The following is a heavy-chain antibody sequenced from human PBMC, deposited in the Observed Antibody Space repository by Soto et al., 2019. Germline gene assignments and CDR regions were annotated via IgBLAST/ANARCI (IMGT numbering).Heavy chain of an antibody. Sequence: ASLNVSFKASGYTFTMSCIILLRHSPLQWRELMGWISPDKGKTNYGHNFRDRVSMTTDTSTSTDYMELRSLRSDDTALYYCERDPTQMTLTGEIMMVGWFDPWGTGHLVPVSS. D-gene: IGHD3-22*01. V-gene: IGHV1-18*01. CDR1: GYTFTMSC. J-gene: IGHJ5*02. CDR3: ERDPTQMTLTGEIMMVGWFDP. CDR2: ISPDKGKT.